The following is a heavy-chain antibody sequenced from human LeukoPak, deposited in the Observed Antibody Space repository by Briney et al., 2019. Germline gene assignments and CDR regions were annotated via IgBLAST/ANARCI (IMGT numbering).Heavy chain of an antibody. V-gene: IGHV3-30-3*01. CDR2: ISYDGSNK. D-gene: IGHD1-26*01. Sequence: PGRSLRLSCAASGFTFSSYAMHWVRQAPGKGLEWVALISYDGSNKYYADSVKGRLTISRDNSKNTLYLQMNSLRAEDTAVYYCVRVVGAMDYWGQGTLVTVSS. CDR3: VRVVGAMDY. J-gene: IGHJ4*02. CDR1: GFTFSSYA.